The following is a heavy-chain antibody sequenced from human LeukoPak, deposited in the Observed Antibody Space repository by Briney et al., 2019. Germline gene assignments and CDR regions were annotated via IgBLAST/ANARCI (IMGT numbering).Heavy chain of an antibody. CDR1: GFTFSDYY. Sequence: GGSLRLSCAASGFTFSDYYMSWIRQAPGKGLEWVSYISSSGSTIYYADSVKGRFIISRDNAKNSLYLQMNSLRAEDTAVYYCARDSAGKGYSSSPRWFDPWGQGTLVTVSS. D-gene: IGHD6-13*01. CDR2: ISSSGSTI. J-gene: IGHJ5*02. V-gene: IGHV3-11*01. CDR3: ARDSAGKGYSSSPRWFDP.